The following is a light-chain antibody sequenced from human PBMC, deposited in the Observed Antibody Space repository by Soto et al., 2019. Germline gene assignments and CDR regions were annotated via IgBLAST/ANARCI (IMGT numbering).Light chain of an antibody. CDR3: QQYNSYWT. Sequence: DIQMTQSPSTLPASVGDRVTITCRASQSISNWLAWYQQKQGKAPKLLIYKASSLESGVPSRFSGSGSGTEFTLTISSLQPDDFATYYCQQYNSYWTFGQGTKVDIK. J-gene: IGKJ1*01. CDR1: QSISNW. CDR2: KAS. V-gene: IGKV1-5*03.